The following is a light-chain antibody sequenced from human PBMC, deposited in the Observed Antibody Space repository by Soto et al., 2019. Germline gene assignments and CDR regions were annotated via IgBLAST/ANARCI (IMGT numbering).Light chain of an antibody. Sequence: EFVLKQSPATLSLSPGERDTLSCRASQGVRSYLAWYQQKPGQAPRLLIYDASNRAPGIPARFSGSGPGTDFTLTISRLEPEDFAVYYCQQRINWHPITFGQGTRLEIK. CDR3: QQRINWHPIT. J-gene: IGKJ5*01. V-gene: IGKV3D-11*01. CDR1: QGVRSY. CDR2: DAS.